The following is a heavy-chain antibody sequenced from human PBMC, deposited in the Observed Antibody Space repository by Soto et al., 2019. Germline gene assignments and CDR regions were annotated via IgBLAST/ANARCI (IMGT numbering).Heavy chain of an antibody. J-gene: IGHJ3*02. CDR1: GFTVSNYG. CDR3: ARREAGTGEAFGN. D-gene: IGHD3-10*01. Sequence: QVQLVESGGGVVQPGQSLRLSCAASGFTVSNYGMHWVRQAPGKGLEWVAVIWKDGNNKYYRDSVKGRFTISRDNSKNTLELAMSRLGGEDTGGYFLARREAGTGEAFGNWGQGNIVTVSS. V-gene: IGHV3-33*01. CDR2: IWKDGNNK.